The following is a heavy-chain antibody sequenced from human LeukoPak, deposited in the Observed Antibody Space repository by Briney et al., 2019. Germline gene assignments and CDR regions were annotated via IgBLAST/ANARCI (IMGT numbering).Heavy chain of an antibody. CDR2: ISSSSSTI. CDR1: GFTFSDYY. D-gene: IGHD3-22*01. J-gene: IGHJ2*01. Sequence: GGSLRLSCAASGFTFSDYYMSWIRQAPGKGLEWVSYISSSSSTIYYADSVKGRFTISRDNAKNSLYLQMNSLRAEDTAVYYCARDRNYYDSSGYYPYPGWYFDLWGRGTLVTVSS. CDR3: ARDRNYYDSSGYYPYPGWYFDL. V-gene: IGHV3-11*04.